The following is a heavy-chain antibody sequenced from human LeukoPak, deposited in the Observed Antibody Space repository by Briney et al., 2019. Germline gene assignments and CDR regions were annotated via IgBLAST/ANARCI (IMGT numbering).Heavy chain of an antibody. V-gene: IGHV4-59*08. CDR1: GGPISSYY. Sequence: SETLSLTCTVSGGPISSYYWSWIRQPPGKGLDWIGYIYYSGSTNYNPSLKSRVTISVDTSKNQFSLKLSSVTAADTAVYYCARHRPPGIAVAGWGQGTLVTVSS. CDR2: IYYSGST. D-gene: IGHD6-19*01. J-gene: IGHJ4*02. CDR3: ARHRPPGIAVAG.